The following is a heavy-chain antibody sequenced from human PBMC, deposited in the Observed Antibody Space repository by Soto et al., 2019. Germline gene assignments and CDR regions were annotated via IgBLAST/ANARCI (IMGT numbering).Heavy chain of an antibody. Sequence: PSETLSLTCTVSGGSISSYYWSWIRQPAGKGLEWTGRIYTSGSTNYNPSLKSRVTMSVDTSKNQFSLKMSSVPAADTAVYYCARDRSATRYFDWLPFDYWGHGTLVTVSS. CDR2: IYTSGST. D-gene: IGHD3-9*01. CDR3: ARDRSATRYFDWLPFDY. J-gene: IGHJ4*01. V-gene: IGHV4-4*07. CDR1: GGSISSYY.